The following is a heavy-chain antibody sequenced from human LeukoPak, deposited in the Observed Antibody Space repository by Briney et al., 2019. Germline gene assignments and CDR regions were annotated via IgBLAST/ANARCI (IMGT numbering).Heavy chain of an antibody. V-gene: IGHV3-30*04. CDR2: ISYDGSNK. CDR3: ARGSGSYTPNDAFDI. D-gene: IGHD1-26*01. J-gene: IGHJ3*02. CDR1: GFLFRDYA. Sequence: GGSLSLFCAASGFLFRDYAILWVRQAPGKGREGLALISYDGSNKDFAGSVKGRFTISRDNSKNTLYLQMSGLRAEDTAVYYCARGSGSYTPNDAFDIWGQGTLVTVPS.